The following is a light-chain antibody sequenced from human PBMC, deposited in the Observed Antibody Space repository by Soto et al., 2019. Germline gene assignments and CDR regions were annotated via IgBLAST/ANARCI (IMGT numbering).Light chain of an antibody. CDR3: QQYNSYSPRT. Sequence: DIQMTQSPSALSASVGDRATITCRASQSVSNWLAWYQQKPGKAPKLLIYDVSSLESGVPSRFSGSGSGTEFTLSISSLQPDDFATYYCQQYNSYSPRTFGQGTKVDIK. J-gene: IGKJ1*01. V-gene: IGKV1-5*01. CDR2: DVS. CDR1: QSVSNW.